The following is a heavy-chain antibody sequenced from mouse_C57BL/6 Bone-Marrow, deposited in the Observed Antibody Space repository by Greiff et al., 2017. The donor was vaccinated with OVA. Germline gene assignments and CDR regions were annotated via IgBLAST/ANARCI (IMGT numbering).Heavy chain of an antibody. CDR1: SYTFTSYW. CDR2: IDPNSGGT. J-gene: IGHJ3*01. CDR3: ARPYYGSSFAY. Sequence: VQLQQPGAELVKPGASVKLSCKASSYTFTSYWMHWVKQRPGQGLEWIGMIDPNSGGTKYNEKFKSKATLTVDKPSSTAYMQLSSLTSEDSAVYYCARPYYGSSFAYWGQGTLVTVSA. V-gene: IGHV1-64*01. D-gene: IGHD1-1*01.